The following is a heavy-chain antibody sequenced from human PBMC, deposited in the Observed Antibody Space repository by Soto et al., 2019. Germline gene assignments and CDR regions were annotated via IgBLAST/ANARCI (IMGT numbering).Heavy chain of an antibody. CDR3: GRDTSGLDY. V-gene: IGHV1-46*01. J-gene: IGHJ4*02. CDR2: INPNGGNT. Sequence: QVQLVQSGAEVKKPGASVKVSCQASGYTFASHYIHWVRQAPGQGLEWMGVINPNGGNTRYAQRFHDRLTLTTETPTNTVYLDLSSLGSDDTAVYYCGRDTSGLDYWGQGTLVTVSS. CDR1: GYTFASHY.